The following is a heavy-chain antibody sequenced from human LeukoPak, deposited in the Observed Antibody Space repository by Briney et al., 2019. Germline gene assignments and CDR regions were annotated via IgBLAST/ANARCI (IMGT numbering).Heavy chain of an antibody. CDR2: MGQDGTEK. Sequence: GGSLRLSCAASGFTFSTYWMSWVRQAPGKGLEWVANMGQDGTEKYYVDSVKGRFTISRDNAKNSLYLQMNSLRAEDTAVYYCARTSAVNYDFWSGSPGTSYYFDYWGQGTLVTVSS. CDR3: ARTSAVNYDFWSGSPGTSYYFDY. D-gene: IGHD3-3*01. CDR1: GFTFSTYW. V-gene: IGHV3-7*01. J-gene: IGHJ4*02.